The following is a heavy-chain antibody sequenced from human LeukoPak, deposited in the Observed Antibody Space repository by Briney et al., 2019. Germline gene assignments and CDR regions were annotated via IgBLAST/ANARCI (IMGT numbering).Heavy chain of an antibody. Sequence: VASVKVSCKASGGTFSSYDISWVRQAPGQGLEWMGGIIPMFGTANYAQKFQGRVTISADKSTSTAYMELSSLRSEDTAVYYCARAHPGGVYYYYMDVWGKGTTVTISS. CDR1: GGTFSSYD. J-gene: IGHJ6*03. V-gene: IGHV1-69*06. CDR3: ARAHPGGVYYYYMDV. D-gene: IGHD3-10*01. CDR2: IIPMFGTA.